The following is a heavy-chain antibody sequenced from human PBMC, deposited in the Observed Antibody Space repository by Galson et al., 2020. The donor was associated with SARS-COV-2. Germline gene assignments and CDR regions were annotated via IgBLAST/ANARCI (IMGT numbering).Heavy chain of an antibody. CDR2: ISYSGST. Sequence: SETQSLTCTVSGDSITSSSYHWGWIRQPPGKGLEWIGYISYSGSTYYNPSLNSRVTISVDTSKNQFSLKLTSVTAADTGVYFCARPDAAGWFDPWGQGTLGNVSS. V-gene: IGHV4-39*01. J-gene: IGHJ5*02. CDR1: GDSITSSSYH. CDR3: ARPDAAGWFDP. D-gene: IGHD2-2*01.